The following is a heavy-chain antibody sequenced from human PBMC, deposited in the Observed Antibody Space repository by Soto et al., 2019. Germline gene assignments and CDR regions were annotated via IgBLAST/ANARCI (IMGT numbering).Heavy chain of an antibody. CDR3: ARGLEPPNPPAYYYGMDV. CDR2: IWYDGSNK. V-gene: IGHV3-33*01. CDR1: GFTFSSYG. J-gene: IGHJ6*02. Sequence: QVQLVESGGGVVQPGRSLRLSCAASGFTFSSYGMHWVRQAPGKGLEWVAVIWYDGSNKYYADSVKGRFTISRDNSKNTLSLQMNSLRAEDTAVYYCARGLEPPNPPAYYYGMDVWGQGTTVTVSS.